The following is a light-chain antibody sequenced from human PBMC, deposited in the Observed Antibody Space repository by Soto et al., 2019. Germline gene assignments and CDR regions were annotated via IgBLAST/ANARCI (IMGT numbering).Light chain of an antibody. V-gene: IGLV1-44*01. CDR2: SNN. J-gene: IGLJ1*01. Sequence: QPVLTQPPSASGTPGQRVTISCSGSSSNIGSNTVNWYQQLPGTAPKLLIYSNNQRPLGVPDRFSGSKSGNTASLTVSGLQAEDEADYYCSSYAGSNNPYVFGTGTKLTVL. CDR1: SSNIGSNT. CDR3: SSYAGSNNPYV.